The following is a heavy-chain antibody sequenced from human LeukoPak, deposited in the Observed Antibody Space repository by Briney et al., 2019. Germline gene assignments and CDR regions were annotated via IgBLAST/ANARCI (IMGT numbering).Heavy chain of an antibody. V-gene: IGHV3-33*01. Sequence: GRSLRLSCEASGFTFSSYGMHWVRQAPGKGLEWVAVIWYDGSNKYYADSVKGRFTISRDNSKNTLYLQMNSLRAEDTAVYYCARGAHDYYDSSGYGGYYFDYWGQGTLVTVSS. CDR1: GFTFSSYG. CDR3: ARGAHDYYDSSGYGGYYFDY. D-gene: IGHD3-22*01. J-gene: IGHJ4*02. CDR2: IWYDGSNK.